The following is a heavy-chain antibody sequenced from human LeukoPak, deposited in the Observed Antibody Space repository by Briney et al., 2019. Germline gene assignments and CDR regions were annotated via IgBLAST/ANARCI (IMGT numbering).Heavy chain of an antibody. CDR1: GFTFRTYA. V-gene: IGHV3-23*01. Sequence: GGSLRLSCAASGFTFRTYAMSWVRQAPGKGLEWVSAISGSGDSTYYADSVRGRFTISRDNSKNTQYLQMNSLRAEDTAVYYCAKTGNPATGDYWGQGTLVTVSS. CDR3: AKTGNPATGDY. J-gene: IGHJ4*02. D-gene: IGHD1-1*01. CDR2: ISGSGDST.